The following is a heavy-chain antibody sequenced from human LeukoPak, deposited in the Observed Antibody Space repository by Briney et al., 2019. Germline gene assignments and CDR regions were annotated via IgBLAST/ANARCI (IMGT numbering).Heavy chain of an antibody. Sequence: PSETLSLTCSVSGGSVSSANYYWSWVRQPPGKGLEWIGYIYYSGSTTYNPSLKSRVTISVDTSKNQFSLKLTSVTAADTGVYYCVRHPRGGPYFDYWGQGTLVTVSS. CDR3: VRHPRGGPYFDY. V-gene: IGHV4-61*01. D-gene: IGHD3-16*01. CDR1: GGSVSSANYY. J-gene: IGHJ4*02. CDR2: IYYSGST.